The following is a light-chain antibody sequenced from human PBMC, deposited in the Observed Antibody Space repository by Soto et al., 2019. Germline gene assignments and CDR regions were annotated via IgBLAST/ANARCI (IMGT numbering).Light chain of an antibody. V-gene: IGKV3-20*01. CDR3: QRDASSPGT. Sequence: EIMLTQSPGTLSLSPGEGATLSCRASQSVISSYLAWYQQKPGQAPRLLIYGASSRATGIPDRFSGSGSGTDFSLTISRLEREDFAVYYCQRDASSPGTFGQGAMVEIK. CDR1: QSVISSY. CDR2: GAS. J-gene: IGKJ1*01.